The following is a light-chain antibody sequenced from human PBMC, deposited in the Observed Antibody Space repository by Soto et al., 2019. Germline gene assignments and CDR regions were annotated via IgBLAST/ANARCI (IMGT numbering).Light chain of an antibody. J-gene: IGKJ1*01. CDR2: GAS. CDR1: QSVSSN. V-gene: IGKV3-20*01. CDR3: QQYGRP. Sequence: EIVMTQAPATLSVSPGERATLSCRASQSVSSNLAWYQQKPGQAPRLLIYGASSRATDIPDRFSGSGSGTDFTLTISRLEPEDFAVYYCQQYGRPFGQGTKVDIK.